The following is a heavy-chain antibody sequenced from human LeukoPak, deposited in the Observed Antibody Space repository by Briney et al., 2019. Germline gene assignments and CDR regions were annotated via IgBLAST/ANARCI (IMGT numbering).Heavy chain of an antibody. D-gene: IGHD6-13*01. CDR2: ISSSSSYI. CDR3: ARGIAAAGTWFDP. Sequence: GGSLRLSCAASGFTFSSYSMKWVRQAPGKGLEWVSCISSSSSYIYYSDSVEGRFTISRDNAKNSLYLQMNSLRAEDTSVYYCARGIAAAGTWFDPWGQGTLVTVSS. CDR1: GFTFSSYS. J-gene: IGHJ5*02. V-gene: IGHV3-21*01.